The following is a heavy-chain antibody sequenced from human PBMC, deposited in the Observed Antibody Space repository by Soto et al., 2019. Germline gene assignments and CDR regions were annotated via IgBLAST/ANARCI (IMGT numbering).Heavy chain of an antibody. CDR1: GYVFTSYG. J-gene: IGHJ4*02. D-gene: IGHD3-22*01. Sequence: GASVKVSCKSSGYVFTSYGIGWVRQAPGQGLEWMGWISTFKNYTKYPQRLQGRVTMTADTPTSTAYMELRSLRSDDTAVYYCARVDDYYDSSGHYFTFFNYWGQGXLVTVYS. CDR2: ISTFKNYT. V-gene: IGHV1-18*01. CDR3: ARVDDYYDSSGHYFTFFNY.